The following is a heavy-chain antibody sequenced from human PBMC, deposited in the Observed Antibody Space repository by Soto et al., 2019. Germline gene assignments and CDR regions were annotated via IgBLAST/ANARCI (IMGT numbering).Heavy chain of an antibody. D-gene: IGHD5-18*01. V-gene: IGHV3-66*01. CDR3: ARDPGYSYGYN. CDR1: GFTVSSNY. J-gene: IGHJ4*02. Sequence: SLRLSCAASGFTVSSNYMSWVRQAPGKGLEWVSVIYSGGSTYYADSVKGRFTISRDNSKNTLYLQMNSLRAEDTAVYYCARDPGYSYGYNWGQGTLVTVSS. CDR2: IYSGGST.